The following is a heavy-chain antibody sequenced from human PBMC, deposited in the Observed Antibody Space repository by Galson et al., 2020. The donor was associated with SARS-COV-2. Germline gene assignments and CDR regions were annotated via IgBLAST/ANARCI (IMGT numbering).Heavy chain of an antibody. Sequence: SETLSLTCTVSGYSVSTTNYWAWVRQPPGRGLEWIGSVYPSGTTNYNPSLKSRLTISVDTSKNHFSLRLDSVTAADTALYYCARQGVNMIVLVTVPGWYFDLWGRGTLVTVSS. CDR1: GYSVSTTNY. J-gene: IGHJ2*01. CDR3: ARQGVNMIVLVTVPGWYFDL. V-gene: IGHV4-38-2*02. D-gene: IGHD3-22*01. CDR2: VYPSGTT.